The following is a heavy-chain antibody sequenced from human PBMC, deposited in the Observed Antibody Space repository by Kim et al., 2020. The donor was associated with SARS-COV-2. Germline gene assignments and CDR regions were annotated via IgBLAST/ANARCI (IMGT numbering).Heavy chain of an antibody. D-gene: IGHD2-8*02. CDR3: ARDLLHTGFDF. Sequence: NKKNSTNFPGRATLTWDTSANTAYMELSSLRSEDTAVYFCARDLLHTGFDFWGQGTLVTVSS. V-gene: IGHV1-3*01. CDR2: NK. J-gene: IGHJ4*02.